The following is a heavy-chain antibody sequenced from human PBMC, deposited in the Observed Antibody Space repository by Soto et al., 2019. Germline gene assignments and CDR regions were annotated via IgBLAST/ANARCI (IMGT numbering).Heavy chain of an antibody. CDR2: IIPMFGTT. CDR1: GGTFNSYA. V-gene: IGHV1-69*06. Sequence: QVQLVQSGAEVKRPGSSVKVSCKASGGTFNSYAVSWVRQAPGQGLEWIGGIIPMFGTTKYAQKFQGRVTITADKSTSTAYMELSILKSEDMAIFYCARARSNYAFNYALDVWGQGTAVIVSS. CDR3: ARARSNYAFNYALDV. D-gene: IGHD1-26*01. J-gene: IGHJ6*02.